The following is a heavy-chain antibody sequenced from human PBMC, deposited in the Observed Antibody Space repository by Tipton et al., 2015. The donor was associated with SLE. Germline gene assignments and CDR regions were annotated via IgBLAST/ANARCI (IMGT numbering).Heavy chain of an antibody. CDR3: ARQHSGGATDT. J-gene: IGHJ5*02. Sequence: TLSLTCSVSGDSITIVGWWTWVRQPPGKGLEWIGHIDHGRNTNHNPSLKSRVTISRDTSKNQFSLNVNSVTAADTAVYYCARQHSGGATDTWGQGTLVTVSS. CDR1: GDSITIVGW. V-gene: IGHV4-4*02. D-gene: IGHD1-26*01. CDR2: IDHGRNT.